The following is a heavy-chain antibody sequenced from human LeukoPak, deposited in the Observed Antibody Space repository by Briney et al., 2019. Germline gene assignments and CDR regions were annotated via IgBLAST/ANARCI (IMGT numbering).Heavy chain of an antibody. V-gene: IGHV3-23*01. CDR3: ARGEIVATIYYYYGMDV. Sequence: GGSLRLSCAASGFTFSSYAMSWVRQAPGKGLEWVSAISGSGGSTYYADSVKGRFTISRDNAKNSLYLQMNSLRAEDTAVYYCARGEIVATIYYYYGMDVWGQGTTVTVSS. CDR1: GFTFSSYA. CDR2: ISGSGGST. D-gene: IGHD5-12*01. J-gene: IGHJ6*02.